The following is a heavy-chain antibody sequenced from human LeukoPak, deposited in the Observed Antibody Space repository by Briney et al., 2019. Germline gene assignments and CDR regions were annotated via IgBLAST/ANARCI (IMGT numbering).Heavy chain of an antibody. D-gene: IGHD5-18*01. V-gene: IGHV4-31*03. Sequence: SQTLSLTCTVSGGSISSGGYYWSWIRQHPGKGLEWIGYIYYSGSTYYNPSLKSRVTISVDTSKNQFSLKLSSVTAADTAVYYCARGTPVDTAMVVWGQGTLVTVSS. CDR1: GGSISSGGYY. J-gene: IGHJ4*02. CDR3: ARGTPVDTAMVV. CDR2: IYYSGST.